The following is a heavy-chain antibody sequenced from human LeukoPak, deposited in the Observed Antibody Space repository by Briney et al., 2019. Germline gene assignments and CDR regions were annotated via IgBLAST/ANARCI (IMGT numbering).Heavy chain of an antibody. V-gene: IGHV4-31*03. D-gene: IGHD3-3*01. Sequence: PSQTLSLTCTVSGGSISSGGYYWSWIRQHPGKGLEWIGYIYYSGSTYYNPSLKSRVTLSVDTSKNQFSLKLSSVTAADTAVYYCARTSYDFWSGYYAYWGQGTLVTVSS. J-gene: IGHJ4*02. CDR3: ARTSYDFWSGYYAY. CDR1: GGSISSGGYY. CDR2: IYYSGST.